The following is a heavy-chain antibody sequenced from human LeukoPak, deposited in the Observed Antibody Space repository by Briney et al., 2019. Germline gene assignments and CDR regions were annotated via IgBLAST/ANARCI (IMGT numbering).Heavy chain of an antibody. D-gene: IGHD6-13*01. J-gene: IGHJ6*02. CDR2: IYYSGST. V-gene: IGHV4-39*01. CDR3: ANLQRSGSSSWYWRGYYYYGMDV. CDR1: GGSISSSSYY. Sequence: SETLSLTCTVSGGSISSSSYYWGWIRQPPGKGLEWIGSIYYSGSTYYNPSLKSRVTISVDTSKNQFSLKLSSVTAADTAVYYCANLQRSGSSSWYWRGYYYYGMDVWGQGTTVTVSS.